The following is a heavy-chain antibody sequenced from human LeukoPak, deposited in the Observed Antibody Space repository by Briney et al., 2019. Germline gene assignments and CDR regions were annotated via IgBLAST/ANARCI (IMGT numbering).Heavy chain of an antibody. Sequence: SETLSLTCTFSGGSFSPAHWSWIRQPPGKGLEWIGVTCDNGHTDYNPSLQSRVTISVDTSKRQFSLKLSSLAAADTAVYYCATGRDPYKTGHWGQGTLVTVSS. J-gene: IGHJ4*02. CDR1: GGSFSPAH. CDR3: ATGRDPYKTGH. V-gene: IGHV4-59*01. D-gene: IGHD3-10*01. CDR2: TCDNGHT.